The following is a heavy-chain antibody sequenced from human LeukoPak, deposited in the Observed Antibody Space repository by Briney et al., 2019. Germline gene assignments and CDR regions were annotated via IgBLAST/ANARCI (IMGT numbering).Heavy chain of an antibody. CDR3: ARGGYCSSTSCCLDY. CDR1: GGSISSGGYY. J-gene: IGHJ4*02. Sequence: SQTLSITCTVSGGSISSGGYYWSWIRQHPGKGLEWIGYIYYSGSTYYNPSLKSRVTISVDTSKNQFSLKLSSVTAADTAVYYCARGGYCSSTSCCLDYWGQGTLVTVSS. V-gene: IGHV4-31*03. D-gene: IGHD2-2*01. CDR2: IYYSGST.